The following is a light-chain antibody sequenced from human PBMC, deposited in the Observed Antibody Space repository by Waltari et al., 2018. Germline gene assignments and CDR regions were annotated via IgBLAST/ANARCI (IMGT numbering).Light chain of an antibody. CDR1: SRDLVVFYL. Sequence: QSALTQPASVSGSPGQSITISCPGTSRDLVVFYLVSWYQQHPGKAPKLMMYDVTNRLSGVSDRLARSQSDYPASRTIAELQAEAEADDYCSSYTTSIRQVVGTGTRVTVL. CDR2: DVT. CDR3: SSYTTSIRQV. J-gene: IGLJ1*01. V-gene: IGLV2-14*03.